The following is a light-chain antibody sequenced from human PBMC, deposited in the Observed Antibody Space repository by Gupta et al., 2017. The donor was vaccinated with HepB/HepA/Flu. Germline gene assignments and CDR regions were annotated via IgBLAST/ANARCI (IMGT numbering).Light chain of an antibody. V-gene: IGKV1-39*01. CDR2: TAS. Sequence: DIQMTQSPSSLSASVGDRVTITCRASQSIRNYLNWYQQKPGKAPKLLIYTASSLQSGVPTSFSGSGSGTDFTLTISRLQPEDFASYFCQQSDSFPFTFGQGTXLEIK. CDR1: QSIRNY. J-gene: IGKJ2*01. CDR3: QQSDSFPFT.